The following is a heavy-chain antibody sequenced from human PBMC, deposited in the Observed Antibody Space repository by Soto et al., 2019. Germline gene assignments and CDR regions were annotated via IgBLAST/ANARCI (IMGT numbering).Heavy chain of an antibody. D-gene: IGHD3-10*01. CDR3: ARESVPITMVRGVKDKYYFDY. CDR1: GFTFSSYA. V-gene: IGHV3-30-3*01. J-gene: IGHJ4*02. CDR2: ISYDGSNK. Sequence: GGSLRLSCAASGFTFSSYAMHWVRQAPGKGLEWVAVISYDGSNKYYADSVKGRFTISRDNSKNTLYLQMNSLRAEDTAVYYCARESVPITMVRGVKDKYYFDYWGQGALVTVSS.